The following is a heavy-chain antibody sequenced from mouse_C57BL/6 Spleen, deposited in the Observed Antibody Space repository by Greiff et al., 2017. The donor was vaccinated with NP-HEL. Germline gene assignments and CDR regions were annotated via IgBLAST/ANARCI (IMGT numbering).Heavy chain of an antibody. CDR2: IHPNSGST. Sequence: QVQLQQPGAELVKPGASVKLSCKASGYTFTSYWMHWVKQRPGQGLEWIGMIHPNSGSTNYNEKFKSKATLTVDKSSSTAYMQLSSLTSEDSAVYYCALLYYDYDVGFAYWGQGTLVTVSA. CDR3: ALLYYDYDVGFAY. CDR1: GYTFTSYW. D-gene: IGHD2-4*01. J-gene: IGHJ3*01. V-gene: IGHV1-64*01.